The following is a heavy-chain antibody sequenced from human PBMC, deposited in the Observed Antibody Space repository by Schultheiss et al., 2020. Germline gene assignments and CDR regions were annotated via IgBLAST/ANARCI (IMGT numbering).Heavy chain of an antibody. CDR2: IYSGGST. V-gene: IGHV3-66*01. J-gene: IGHJ3*02. D-gene: IGHD3-22*01. CDR1: GFTVSSNY. CDR3: ARDDSSGYYLGAFDI. Sequence: GGSLRLSCAASGFTVSSNYMSWVHQAPGKGLEWVSVIYSGGSTYYADSVKGRFTISRDNSKNTLYLQMNSLRAEDTAVYYCARDDSSGYYLGAFDIWGQGTMVTVSS.